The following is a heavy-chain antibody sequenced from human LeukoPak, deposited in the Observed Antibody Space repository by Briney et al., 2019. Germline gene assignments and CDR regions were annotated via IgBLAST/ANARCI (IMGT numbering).Heavy chain of an antibody. Sequence: PGGSLRLSCAASGFTFSSYWMTWVRQGPGKGLEWVANIKPGGSEKYYVDSVKGRFTISRDNSKNTLYLQMNSLRAEDTAVYYCARAPGYGDYFDYWGQGTLVTVSS. J-gene: IGHJ4*02. CDR3: ARAPGYGDYFDY. CDR1: GFTFSSYW. CDR2: IKPGGSEK. D-gene: IGHD4-17*01. V-gene: IGHV3-7*01.